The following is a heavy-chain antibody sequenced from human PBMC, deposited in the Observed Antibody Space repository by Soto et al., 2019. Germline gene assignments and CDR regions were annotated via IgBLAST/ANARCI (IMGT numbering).Heavy chain of an antibody. CDR3: ARSAVPIQLYGADV. Sequence: PGGSLRLSCAASGFTFSSYWMHWVRQAPGKGLVWLSRIDTDGSTTKYADSVKGRFTISRDNAKNTVYLQMSSLRAEDTAVYFCARSAVPIQLYGADVWGQGTTVTVSS. D-gene: IGHD2-8*01. V-gene: IGHV3-74*03. J-gene: IGHJ6*02. CDR2: IDTDGSTT. CDR1: GFTFSSYW.